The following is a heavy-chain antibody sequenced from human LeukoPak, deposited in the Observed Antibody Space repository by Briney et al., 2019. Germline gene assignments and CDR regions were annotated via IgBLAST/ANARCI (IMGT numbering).Heavy chain of an antibody. D-gene: IGHD3-10*01. CDR3: ARDFVDLWFGELFADQHDAFDI. J-gene: IGHJ3*02. Sequence: PSETLSLTCTVSGYSISSGYYWGWIRQPPGKGLEWIGSIYHSGSTYYNPSLKSRVTISVDTSKNQFSLKLSSVTAADTAVYYCARDFVDLWFGELFADQHDAFDIWGQGTMVTVSS. CDR1: GYSISSGYY. CDR2: IYHSGST. V-gene: IGHV4-38-2*02.